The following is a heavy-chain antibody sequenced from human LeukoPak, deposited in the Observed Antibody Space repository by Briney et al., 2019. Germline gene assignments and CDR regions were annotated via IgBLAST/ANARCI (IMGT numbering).Heavy chain of an antibody. CDR1: GDSVSRNNIA. D-gene: IGHD2-2*01. Sequence: SQTLSLTCAISGDSVSRNNIAWNWIRQSPSRGLEWLGRTYYKSQWYYDYAPSVRSRITINPDTSKNQFSLQLNSVSPEDTAVYYSARGRDVVVVPAADFDYWGQGILVSLSS. CDR2: TYYKSQWYY. V-gene: IGHV6-1*01. J-gene: IGHJ4*02. CDR3: ARGRDVVVVPAADFDY.